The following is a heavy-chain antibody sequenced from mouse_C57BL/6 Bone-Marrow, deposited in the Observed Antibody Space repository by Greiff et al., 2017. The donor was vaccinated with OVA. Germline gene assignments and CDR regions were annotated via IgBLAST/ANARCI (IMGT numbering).Heavy chain of an antibody. Sequence: DVMLVESGEGLVKPGGSLKLSCAASGFTFSSYYMSWVRQTPEKRLEWVAYISSGYDYIYYADNVKARFTISRDNARNTLYMQLSSLKSEDTAMYYCTRLLDAIDFWGQGTSVTVTS. D-gene: IGHD2-1*01. V-gene: IGHV5-9-1*02. CDR3: TRLLDAIDF. CDR1: GFTFSSYY. J-gene: IGHJ4*01. CDR2: ISSGYDYI.